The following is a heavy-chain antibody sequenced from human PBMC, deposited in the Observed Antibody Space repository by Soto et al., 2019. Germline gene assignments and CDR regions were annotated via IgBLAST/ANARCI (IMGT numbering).Heavy chain of an antibody. CDR2: IGTAGDP. CDR1: GFTFSSYD. J-gene: IGHJ6*04. Sequence: QPGGSLRLSCAASGFTFSSYDMHWVRQATGKGLEWVSAIGTAGDPYYPGSVKGRFTISRENAKNSLYLQMNSLRAGDTAVYYCARGRRIAAAEDYYYGMDVWGKETTVTVSS. V-gene: IGHV3-13*05. CDR3: ARGRRIAAAEDYYYGMDV. D-gene: IGHD6-13*01.